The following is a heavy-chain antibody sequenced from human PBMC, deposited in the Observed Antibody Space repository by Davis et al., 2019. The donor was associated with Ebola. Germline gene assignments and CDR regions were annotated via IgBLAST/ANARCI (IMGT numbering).Heavy chain of an antibody. CDR3: AREVGSTLRGLEYYFDS. J-gene: IGHJ4*02. CDR1: GYTFTGHY. CDR2: MNPNSGNT. D-gene: IGHD4-17*01. V-gene: IGHV1-8*02. Sequence: ASVKVSCKTSGYTFTGHYIQWVRQATGQGLEWMGWMNPNSGNTGYAQKFQGRVTMTRNTSISTAYMELSSLRSEDMAVYFCAREVGSTLRGLEYYFDSWGQGTLVTVSS.